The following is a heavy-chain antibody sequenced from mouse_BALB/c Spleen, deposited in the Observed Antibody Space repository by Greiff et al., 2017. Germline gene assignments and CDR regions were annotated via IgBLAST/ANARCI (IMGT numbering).Heavy chain of an antibody. CDR3: ARAGYYGSSYCYFDD. Sequence: VQLQQSGAELVKPGASVKLSCTASGFTIKDTYMHWVKQRPEQGLEWIGRIDPANGNTKYDPKFQGKATITADTSSNTAYLQLSSLTSEDTAVYYCARAGYYGSSYCYFDDWGQGTTLTVSS. CDR2: IDPANGNT. D-gene: IGHD1-1*01. J-gene: IGHJ2*01. CDR1: GFTIKDTY. V-gene: IGHV14-3*02.